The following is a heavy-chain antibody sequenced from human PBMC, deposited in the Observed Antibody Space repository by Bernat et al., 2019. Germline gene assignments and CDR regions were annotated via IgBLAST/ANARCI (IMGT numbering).Heavy chain of an antibody. CDR3: AREGRDGYNYDY. Sequence: EVQLVESGGGLVQPGGSLRLSCAASGFTFSSYAMSWVRQAPGKGLEWVSAISGSGGSTYYADSVKGRFTISRDNSKNTLYVQMNSLRADDTAVYYCAREGRDGYNYDYWGQGTLVTVSS. CDR1: GFTFSSYA. V-gene: IGHV3-23*04. D-gene: IGHD5-24*01. J-gene: IGHJ4*02. CDR2: ISGSGGST.